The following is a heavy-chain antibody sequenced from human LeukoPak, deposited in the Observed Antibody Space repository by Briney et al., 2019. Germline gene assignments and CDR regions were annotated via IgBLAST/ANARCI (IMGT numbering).Heavy chain of an antibody. D-gene: IGHD5-18*01. CDR2: ISWNSGSI. Sequence: GGSLRLSCAASGFTFDDYAMHWVRQVPGKGLEWVSGISWNSGSIGYADSVKGRFTISRDNAKNSLYLQMNSLRAEDMALYYCAKGGYSYGYIDYWGQGTLVTVSS. J-gene: IGHJ4*02. V-gene: IGHV3-9*03. CDR3: AKGGYSYGYIDY. CDR1: GFTFDDYA.